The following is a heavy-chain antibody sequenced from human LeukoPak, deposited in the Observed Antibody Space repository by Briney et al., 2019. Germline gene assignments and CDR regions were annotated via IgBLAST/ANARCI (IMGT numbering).Heavy chain of an antibody. CDR3: ARHVRSSGWYPFDY. V-gene: IGHV4-59*08. J-gene: IGHJ4*02. Sequence: PSETLSLTCTVSGGSISSYYWSWIRQPPGKGLEWIGYIYYSGSTNYNPSLKSRVTISVDTSKNQFSLKLSSVTAADTAVYYCARHVRSSGWYPFDYWGQGTLVTVSS. CDR2: IYYSGST. CDR1: GGSISSYY. D-gene: IGHD6-19*01.